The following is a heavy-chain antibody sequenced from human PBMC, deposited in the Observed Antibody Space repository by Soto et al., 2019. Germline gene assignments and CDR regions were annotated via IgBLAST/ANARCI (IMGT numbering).Heavy chain of an antibody. Sequence: LRLSCAASGFTFSRYWMDWVRQAPGKGLEWVAAISGSGGRTYYADSVKGRFTISRDNSKNTLYLQMNSLRAEDTAVYYCAKGSVAVDGVDYWGQGTLVTVSS. CDR2: ISGSGGRT. V-gene: IGHV3-23*01. CDR1: GFTFSRYW. J-gene: IGHJ4*02. D-gene: IGHD6-19*01. CDR3: AKGSVAVDGVDY.